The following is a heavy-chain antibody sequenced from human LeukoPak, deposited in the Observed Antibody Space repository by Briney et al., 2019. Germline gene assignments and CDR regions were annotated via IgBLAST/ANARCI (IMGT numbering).Heavy chain of an antibody. CDR2: IYYTGIT. V-gene: IGHV4-59*01. Sequence: NPSETLSLTCTVSTGSISSYYWSWVRRFPGRGLEWIGYIYYTGITNYNPSLKSRVTVSVDTTKNQFSLNLRSVTAADTAVYYCARDLYSFGHFDYWGQGILVTVSS. CDR3: ARDLYSFGHFDY. D-gene: IGHD5-18*01. CDR1: TGSISSYY. J-gene: IGHJ4*02.